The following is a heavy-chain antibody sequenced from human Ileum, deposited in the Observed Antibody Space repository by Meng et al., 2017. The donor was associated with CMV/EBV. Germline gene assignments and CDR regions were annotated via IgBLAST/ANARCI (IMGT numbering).Heavy chain of an antibody. D-gene: IGHD2-2*01. CDR3: ASSPIVVVPAAIDYYYGMDV. J-gene: IGHJ6*02. CDR1: GGTFSSYT. V-gene: IGHV1-69*02. CDR2: IIPILGIA. Sequence: SVKVSCKASGGTFSSYTISWVRQAPGQGLEWMGRIIPILGIANCAQKFQGRVTITADKSTSTAYMELSSLRSEDTAVYYCASSPIVVVPAAIDYYYGMDVWGQGTTVTVSS.